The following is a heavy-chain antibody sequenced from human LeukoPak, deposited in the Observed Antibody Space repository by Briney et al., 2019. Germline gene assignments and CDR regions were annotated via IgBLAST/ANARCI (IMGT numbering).Heavy chain of an antibody. Sequence: ASVKVSCKASGYTFTSYYMHWVRQAPGQGPEWMGWINPNSGGTNYAQKFQGRVTMTRDTSISTAYMELSRLRSDDTAVYYCARDREYSSGWYVDYWGQGTLVTVSS. D-gene: IGHD6-19*01. J-gene: IGHJ4*02. CDR3: ARDREYSSGWYVDY. CDR2: INPNSGGT. V-gene: IGHV1-2*02. CDR1: GYTFTSYY.